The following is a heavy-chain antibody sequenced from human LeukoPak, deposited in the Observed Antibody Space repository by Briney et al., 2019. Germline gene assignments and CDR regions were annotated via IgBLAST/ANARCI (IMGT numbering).Heavy chain of an antibody. D-gene: IGHD6-13*01. Sequence: SETLSPTCAVYGGSFSGYYWSWIRQTPGKGLEGIGEINHSGSTNYNPSLKSRVTISVDTFNNQFSLKLSSVTAAGTAVYYLSRGGGIAAAGRKYYSYYMDVWGKGTTVTVSS. V-gene: IGHV4-34*01. CDR3: SRGGGIAAAGRKYYSYYMDV. CDR2: INHSGST. CDR1: GGSFSGYY. J-gene: IGHJ6*03.